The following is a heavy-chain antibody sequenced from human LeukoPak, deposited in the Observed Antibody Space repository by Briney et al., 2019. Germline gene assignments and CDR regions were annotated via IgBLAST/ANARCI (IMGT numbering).Heavy chain of an antibody. Sequence: GGSLRLSCAASGFTVSSYGMHWVRQAPGKGLEWVAVISYDGSNKYYADSVKGRFTISRDNSKNTLYLQMNSLRAEDTAVYYCAKGMSHYYDSSGYPDLWFDPWGQGTLVTVSS. V-gene: IGHV3-30*18. J-gene: IGHJ5*02. CDR3: AKGMSHYYDSSGYPDLWFDP. CDR2: ISYDGSNK. CDR1: GFTVSSYG. D-gene: IGHD3-22*01.